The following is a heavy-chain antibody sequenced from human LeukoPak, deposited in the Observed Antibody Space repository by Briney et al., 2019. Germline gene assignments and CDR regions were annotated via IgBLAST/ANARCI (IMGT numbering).Heavy chain of an antibody. CDR1: GFTVSSNY. J-gene: IGHJ4*02. Sequence: GGSLRLSCVASGFTVSSNYMTWVRQAPGKGLEWVSLIYSGGSTYYADSVKGRFTISRDNSKDTLYLQMNNLRAEDTAVYYCARGDYYDSSGYYYRPFDYWGQGTLVTVSS. CDR2: IYSGGST. V-gene: IGHV3-66*01. D-gene: IGHD3-22*01. CDR3: ARGDYYDSSGYYYRPFDY.